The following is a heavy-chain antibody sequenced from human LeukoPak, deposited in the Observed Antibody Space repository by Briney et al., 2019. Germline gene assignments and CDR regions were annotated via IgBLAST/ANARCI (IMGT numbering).Heavy chain of an antibody. Sequence: PRGCLRLSCVSSGITYADYAFSSVRQAPGGGLGWVSVISGGGRSTSYADSLKGRFTISRDNSKNTLYLQMNSLRAEDTAVYYCAQLDVLRSDYFESWGQGTLVTVSS. CDR3: AQLDVLRSDYFES. CDR2: ISGGGRST. D-gene: IGHD3-22*01. J-gene: IGHJ4*02. V-gene: IGHV3-23*01. CDR1: GITYADYA.